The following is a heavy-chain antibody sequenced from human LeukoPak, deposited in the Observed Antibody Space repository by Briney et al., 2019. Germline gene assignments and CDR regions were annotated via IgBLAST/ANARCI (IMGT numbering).Heavy chain of an antibody. Sequence: ASVKVSCKASGYTFTSYGISWVRQAPGQGLEWMGWISAYNGNTNYAQKLQGRVTMTTDTSTSTAYMELRSLRSDDTAVYYCARGLRYYYDSSGYYLGSVYYYYMDVWGKGTTVTISS. J-gene: IGHJ6*03. CDR3: ARGLRYYYDSSGYYLGSVYYYYMDV. CDR1: GYTFTSYG. CDR2: ISAYNGNT. V-gene: IGHV1-18*01. D-gene: IGHD3-22*01.